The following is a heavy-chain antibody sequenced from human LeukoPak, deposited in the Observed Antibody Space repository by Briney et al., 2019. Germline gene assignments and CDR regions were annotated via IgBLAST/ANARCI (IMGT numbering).Heavy chain of an antibody. CDR3: ARHGIACSGGDCNYNKFDP. CDR2: IYPGDSDT. Sequence: GESLKTSCKGSGYSFTNYWIGWVRQMPGKGLEWMGIIYPGDSDTRYSPSFQGQVTISADKSTSTAYLQWSSLKASDTAVYYCARHGIACSGGDCNYNKFDPWGQGTLVTVSS. V-gene: IGHV5-51*01. D-gene: IGHD2-15*01. CDR1: GYSFTNYW. J-gene: IGHJ5*02.